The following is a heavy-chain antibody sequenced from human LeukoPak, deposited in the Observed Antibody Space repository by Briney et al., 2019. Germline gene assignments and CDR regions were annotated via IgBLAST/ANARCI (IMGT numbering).Heavy chain of an antibody. D-gene: IGHD3-10*01. CDR2: INPNSGGT. CDR1: GYTLTGYY. Sequence: GASVKVSCKASGYTLTGYYMHWVRQAPGQGLEWMGWINPNSGGTNYAQKFQGWVTMTRDTSISTAYMELSRLRSDDTAVYYCARVKGSGSYPTGHDAFDIWGQGTMVTVSS. J-gene: IGHJ3*02. CDR3: ARVKGSGSYPTGHDAFDI. V-gene: IGHV1-2*04.